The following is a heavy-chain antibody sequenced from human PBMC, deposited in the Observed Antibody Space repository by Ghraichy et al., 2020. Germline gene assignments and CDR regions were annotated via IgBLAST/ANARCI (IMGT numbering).Heavy chain of an antibody. CDR2: IKEDGSEK. CDR3: ARDEASVVNAWDYYHYGMDV. D-gene: IGHD2-2*01. CDR1: GFTFSSYW. V-gene: IGHV3-7*03. J-gene: IGHJ6*02. Sequence: GGSLRLSCAASGFTFSSYWMSWVRQAPGKGLEWVANIKEDGSEKYYVDSVKGRFTISRDNAKNSLYLQMNSLRAEDTAVYNCARDEASVVNAWDYYHYGMDVWGQGTTVTVSS.